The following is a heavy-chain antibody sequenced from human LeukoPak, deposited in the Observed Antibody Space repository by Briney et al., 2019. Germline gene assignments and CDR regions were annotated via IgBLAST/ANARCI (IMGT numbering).Heavy chain of an antibody. J-gene: IGHJ4*02. V-gene: IGHV3-43D*03. D-gene: IGHD2-2*01. Sequence: GGSLRLSCAASGFTFDDYAMHWVRQAPGKGLEWVSLISWDGGSTYYADSVKGRFTISRDNSKNSLYLQMNSLRAEDTALYYCAKDIRSGDIVVVPAAMDYWGQGTLVTVSS. CDR1: GFTFDDYA. CDR2: ISWDGGST. CDR3: AKDIRSGDIVVVPAAMDY.